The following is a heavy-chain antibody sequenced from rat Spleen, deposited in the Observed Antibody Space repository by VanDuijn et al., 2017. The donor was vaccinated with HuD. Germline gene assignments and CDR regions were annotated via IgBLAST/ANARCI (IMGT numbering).Heavy chain of an antibody. V-gene: IGHV5-22*01. Sequence: EVQLVESGGGLVQPGRSLKVSCAASGFTFSDYYMAWVRQAPKKGLEWVASISYEGSSTYYGDSVKGRFTISRDNAKSTLYLQMDSLRSEETATYYCVRLLGAPDWYFDFWGPGTMVTVSS. D-gene: IGHD5-1*01. CDR3: VRLLGAPDWYFDF. CDR1: GFTFSDYY. J-gene: IGHJ1*01. CDR2: ISYEGSST.